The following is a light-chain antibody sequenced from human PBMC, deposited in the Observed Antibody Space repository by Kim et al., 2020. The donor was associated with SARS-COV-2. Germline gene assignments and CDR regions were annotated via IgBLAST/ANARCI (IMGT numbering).Light chain of an antibody. V-gene: IGLV3-19*01. Sequence: SSELTQDPAVSVALGQTVRITCQVDSLRSYYATWYQQKPRQAPVLVIYGRNNRPSGIPDRFSGSASGNTASLTISGAQAEDEADFYCQSRDSGGNVVFGGGTKLTVL. CDR3: QSRDSGGNVV. CDR2: GRN. J-gene: IGLJ2*01. CDR1: SLRSYY.